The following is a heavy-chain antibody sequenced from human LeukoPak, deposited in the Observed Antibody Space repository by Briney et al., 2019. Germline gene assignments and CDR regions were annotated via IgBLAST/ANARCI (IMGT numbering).Heavy chain of an antibody. J-gene: IGHJ3*02. CDR2: INPNIGAT. CDR3: SRDGDYYDTSTDAFDI. D-gene: IGHD3-22*01. V-gene: IGHV1-2*02. CDR1: GYTFTGHY. Sequence: GASVKVSCKSSGYTFTGHYLHWVRQAPGQGLEWMGWINPNIGATNYAQKFQGRVTMTRDTSITTAYMELSRLRSDDTAMYYCSRDGDYYDTSTDAFDIWGQGQWSPSLQ.